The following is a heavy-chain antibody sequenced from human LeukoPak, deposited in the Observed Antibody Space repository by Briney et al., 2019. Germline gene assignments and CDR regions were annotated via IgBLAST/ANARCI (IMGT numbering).Heavy chain of an antibody. CDR2: IYYSGST. D-gene: IGHD4-17*01. V-gene: IGHV4-31*03. CDR1: GGSISSGGYY. Sequence: SETLSLTCTVSGGSISSGGYYWSWIRQYPGKGLEWIGYIYYSGSTYYNPSLKSRVTISVDTSKNQFSLKLSSVTAADTAVYYCAREAADYGDYGVGWGQGTLVTVSS. J-gene: IGHJ4*02. CDR3: AREAADYGDYGVG.